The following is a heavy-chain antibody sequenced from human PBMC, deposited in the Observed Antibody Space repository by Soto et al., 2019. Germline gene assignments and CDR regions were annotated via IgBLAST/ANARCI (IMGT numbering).Heavy chain of an antibody. V-gene: IGHV2-5*01. CDR3: AHSHYDFWSGYYDFDY. CDR1: GFSLSTSVVG. Sequence: PTQTLTLTVTFSGFSLSTSVVGVGWIRQPPGKALEWLALIYWNDDKRYSPSLKSRLTITKDTSKNQVVLTMTNMDPVDTATYYCAHSHYDFWSGYYDFDYWGQGTLVTVSS. J-gene: IGHJ4*02. D-gene: IGHD3-3*01. CDR2: IYWNDDK.